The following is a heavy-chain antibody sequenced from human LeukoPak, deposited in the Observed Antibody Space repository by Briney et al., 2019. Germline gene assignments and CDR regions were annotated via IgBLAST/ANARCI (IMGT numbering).Heavy chain of an antibody. CDR3: ARDRQYYYDSPSDAFDI. Sequence: SETLSLTCTVSGGSISSYYWSWIRQPPGKGLEWIGHIYYSGSTNYNPSLKSRVTISVDTSKNQFSLKLSSVTAADTAVCYCARDRQYYYDSPSDAFDIWGQGTMVTVSS. CDR2: IYYSGST. CDR1: GGSISSYY. J-gene: IGHJ3*02. V-gene: IGHV4-59*01. D-gene: IGHD3-22*01.